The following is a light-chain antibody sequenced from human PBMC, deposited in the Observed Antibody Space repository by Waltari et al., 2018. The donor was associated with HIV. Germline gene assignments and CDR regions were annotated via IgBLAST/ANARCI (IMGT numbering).Light chain of an antibody. CDR2: GSS. CDR3: QQTYSFPRYT. CDR1: QSIGTS. Sequence: DIQMTQSPSSVSVSVGHSVTITCRASQSIGTSLNWYQRRPGKAPRLLIFGSSTLQSGVPSRFSGRGSGTDFTLTISSLQPEDFATYYCQQTYSFPRYTFGQGTKLEI. J-gene: IGKJ2*01. V-gene: IGKV1-39*01.